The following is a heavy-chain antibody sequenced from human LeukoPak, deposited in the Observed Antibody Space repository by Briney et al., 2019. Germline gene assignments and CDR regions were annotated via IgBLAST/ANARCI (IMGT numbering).Heavy chain of an antibody. Sequence: PSETLSLTCTVSGGSISSYYWSWIRQPPGKGLEWIGEINHSGSTNYNPSLKSRVTISVDTSKNQFSLKLSSVTAADTAVYYCARGKLDYRYFDYWGQGTLVTVSS. D-gene: IGHD3-16*01. CDR1: GGSISSYY. J-gene: IGHJ4*02. CDR3: ARGKLDYRYFDY. CDR2: INHSGST. V-gene: IGHV4-34*01.